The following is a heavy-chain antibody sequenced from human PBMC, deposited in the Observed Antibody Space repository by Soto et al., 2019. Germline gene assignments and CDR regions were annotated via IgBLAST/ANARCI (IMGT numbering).Heavy chain of an antibody. Sequence: SETLSLTCAVHGGPFSGYYWSWIRQPPGKGLEWIGEINHSGSTNYNPSLKSRVTISVDTSKNQFSLKLSSVTAADTAVYYCARGPVVPAAMSYYYYGMDVWGQGTTVT. V-gene: IGHV4-34*01. CDR3: ARGPVVPAAMSYYYYGMDV. D-gene: IGHD2-2*01. CDR2: INHSGST. J-gene: IGHJ6*02. CDR1: GGPFSGYY.